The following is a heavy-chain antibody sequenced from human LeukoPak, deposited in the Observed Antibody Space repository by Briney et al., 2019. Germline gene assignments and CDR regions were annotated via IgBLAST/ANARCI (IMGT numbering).Heavy chain of an antibody. CDR2: IYYSGST. CDR1: GGSISSYY. CDR3: ARREHTMVRGGHYFDY. V-gene: IGHV4-59*12. D-gene: IGHD3-10*01. J-gene: IGHJ4*02. Sequence: PSETLSLTCTVSGGSISSYYWSWIRQPPGKGLEWIGYIYYSGSTNYNPSLKSRVTISVDTSKNQFSLKLSSVTAADTAVYYCARREHTMVRGGHYFDYWGQGTLVTVSS.